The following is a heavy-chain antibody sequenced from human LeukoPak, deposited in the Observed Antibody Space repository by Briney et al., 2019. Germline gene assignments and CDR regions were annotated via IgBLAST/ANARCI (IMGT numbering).Heavy chain of an antibody. J-gene: IGHJ4*02. V-gene: IGHV3-48*03. D-gene: IGHD6-13*01. CDR2: ISSSGSTI. CDR1: GFTFSSYE. CDR3: ARKPSSSGYRFDY. Sequence: GGSLRLSCAASGFTFSSYEMNWVRQAPGKGLEWVSYISSSGSTIYYADSVKGRFTISRDNAKNSLYLQMNSLRAEDTAVYYCARKPSSSGYRFDYWGQGTLVTVSS.